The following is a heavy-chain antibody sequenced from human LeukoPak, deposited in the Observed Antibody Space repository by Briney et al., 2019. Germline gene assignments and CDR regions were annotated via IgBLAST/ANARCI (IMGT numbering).Heavy chain of an antibody. J-gene: IGHJ6*04. Sequence: GGSLSLSCAASGLTVSSNYMTWVRRAPGKGLEWVSVIYSGGSTYDADSVRGRFTISRDNSKNTLYLQMNSLRAEDTAVYYCARDDRSPRYYYGMDVWGKGTTVTVSS. D-gene: IGHD6-13*01. V-gene: IGHV3-53*01. CDR2: IYSGGST. CDR1: GLTVSSNY. CDR3: ARDDRSPRYYYGMDV.